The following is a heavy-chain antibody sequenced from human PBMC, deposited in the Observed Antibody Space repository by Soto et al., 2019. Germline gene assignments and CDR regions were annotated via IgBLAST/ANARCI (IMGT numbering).Heavy chain of an antibody. V-gene: IGHV3-72*01. CDR2: SRNKANSYTT. Sequence: GSLRLSCAASGFTFSDHYMDWVRQAPGKGLEWVDRSRNKANSYTTEYAASVKGRFTISRDDSKNSLYLQLNSLKTEDTAVYYCARGGLRSYPDFDYWGQGTLVTVSS. CDR1: GFTFSDHY. CDR3: ARGGLRSYPDFDY. J-gene: IGHJ4*02. D-gene: IGHD3-3*01.